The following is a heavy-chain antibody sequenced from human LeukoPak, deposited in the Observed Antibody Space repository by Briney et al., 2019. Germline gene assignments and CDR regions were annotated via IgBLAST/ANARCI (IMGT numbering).Heavy chain of an antibody. J-gene: IGHJ4*02. CDR1: GYTLTELS. CDR2: FDSEDGET. Sequence: ASVKVSCKVSGYTLTELSMHWVRQAPGKGLEWMGGFDSEDGETIYAQKFQGRVTMTEDPSADTAYMELSSLRSEDTAVYYCGTDSSRGYHLYWGQGALVTVSS. V-gene: IGHV1-24*01. D-gene: IGHD3-22*01. CDR3: GTDSSRGYHLY.